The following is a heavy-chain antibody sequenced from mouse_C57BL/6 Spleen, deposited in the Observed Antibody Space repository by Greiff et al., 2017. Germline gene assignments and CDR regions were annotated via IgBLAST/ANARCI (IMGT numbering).Heavy chain of an antibody. D-gene: IGHD1-1*01. CDR1: GYSFTDYN. J-gene: IGHJ4*01. Sequence: VQLQQSGPELVKPGASVKISCKASGYSFTDYNMNWVKQSNGKSLEWIGVINPNYGTTSYNQKFKGKATLTVDQSSSTAYMQLNSLTSEDSAVYYGARRNYYGSSYGARDYWGQGTSVTVSA. CDR2: INPNYGTT. V-gene: IGHV1-39*01. CDR3: ARRNYYGSSYGARDY.